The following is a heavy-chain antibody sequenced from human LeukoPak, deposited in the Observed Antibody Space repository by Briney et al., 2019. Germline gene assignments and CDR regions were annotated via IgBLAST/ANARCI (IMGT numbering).Heavy chain of an antibody. J-gene: IGHJ5*02. V-gene: IGHV4-59*08. CDR2: IYDSGTT. CDR1: GASISSYY. Sequence: PSETLSLTCTVSGASISSYYWSWIRQPPGKGLEWIGCIYDSGTTYYNPSLKSRVTISMDTSKNQLSPKLSSVTAADTAVFYCVRHFDGPHPEGNSRLKWFDPWGQGTLATVSS. CDR3: VRHFDGPHPEGNSRLKWFDP. D-gene: IGHD1-1*01.